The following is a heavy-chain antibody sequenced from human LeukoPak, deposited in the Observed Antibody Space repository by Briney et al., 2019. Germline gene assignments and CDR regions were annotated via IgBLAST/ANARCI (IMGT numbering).Heavy chain of an antibody. D-gene: IGHD5-18*01. Sequence: SETLSLTCTVSGGSISSYFWSWIRQPPGKGLEWIGYIYYSGSTNYNPSLKSRVTISVDTSKNQFSLKLSSVTAADTAVYYCARLFGGYSYDFEYWGQGTLVTVSS. CDR2: IYYSGST. CDR3: ARLFGGYSYDFEY. V-gene: IGHV4-59*08. J-gene: IGHJ4*02. CDR1: GGSISSYF.